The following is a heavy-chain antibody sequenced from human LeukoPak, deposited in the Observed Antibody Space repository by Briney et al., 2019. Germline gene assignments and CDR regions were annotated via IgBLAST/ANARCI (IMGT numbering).Heavy chain of an antibody. CDR2: IRYDGSNK. D-gene: IGHD1-14*01. V-gene: IGHV3-30*02. CDR3: ANSGTYYFDY. Sequence: GGSLRLSCAASGFPFSSYGMHWVRQAPGKGLEWVAFIRYDGSNKYYADSVKGRFTISRDNSKTTLYLQMNSLRAEDTAVYYCANSGTYYFDYWGQGTLVTVSS. CDR1: GFPFSSYG. J-gene: IGHJ4*02.